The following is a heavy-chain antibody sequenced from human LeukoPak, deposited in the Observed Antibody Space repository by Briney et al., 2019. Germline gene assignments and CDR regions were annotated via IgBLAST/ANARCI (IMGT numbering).Heavy chain of an antibody. D-gene: IGHD3-9*01. CDR1: GGSISSSSYY. J-gene: IGHJ4*02. Sequence: SETLSLTCTVSGGSISSSSYYWGWIRQPPGKGLEWIGTIYYSRNTYYNPSLKSRVTISVDTSKNQFSLKLTSVTAADTAVYYCARHQLIDWSPAVDYWGQGTLVTVSS. CDR2: IYYSRNT. CDR3: ARHQLIDWSPAVDY. V-gene: IGHV4-39*01.